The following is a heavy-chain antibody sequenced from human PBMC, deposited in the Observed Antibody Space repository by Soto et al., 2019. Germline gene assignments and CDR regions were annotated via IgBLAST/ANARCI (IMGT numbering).Heavy chain of an antibody. J-gene: IGHJ5*02. CDR2: IYYSGST. CDR1: GGSINSSSYF. Sequence: QLQLQESGPGLVKPSETLSLTCSVSGGSINSSSYFWGWVRQPPGKGLEWIGSIYYSGSTYYNPSLSSRVTISVDTSKNQFSLKLSSVTAADTAGFYCERHYSSGSRNWFDPWGQGTLVTVSS. D-gene: IGHD6-19*01. V-gene: IGHV4-39*01. CDR3: ERHYSSGSRNWFDP.